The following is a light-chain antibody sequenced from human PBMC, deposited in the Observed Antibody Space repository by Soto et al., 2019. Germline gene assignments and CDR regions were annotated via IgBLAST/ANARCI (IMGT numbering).Light chain of an antibody. CDR2: SAF. Sequence: IVLTQSPATLSVSTGERATLSCRASQSISNSLAWYQQKPGQAPRLVIYSAFTRATGIPARFSGSGSGTEFTLTISSLQSEDFAVYYCQQYNKWPPWTFGQGTKVDIK. CDR3: QQYNKWPPWT. CDR1: QSISNS. V-gene: IGKV3-15*01. J-gene: IGKJ1*01.